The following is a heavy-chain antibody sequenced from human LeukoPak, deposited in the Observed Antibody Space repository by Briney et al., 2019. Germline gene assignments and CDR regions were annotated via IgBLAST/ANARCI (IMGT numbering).Heavy chain of an antibody. V-gene: IGHV4-59*11. Sequence: SETLSLTCSVSDVSISSHYWSWLRQPPEKGLEWIAYMRDTVNTKDNPSFKSRLTLSADTSKNQFSLRLSSVTAADSAVYYCATTKRGNIYGYFDFWGQGILVTVSS. J-gene: IGHJ4*02. CDR3: ATTKRGNIYGYFDF. CDR1: DVSISSHY. CDR2: MRDTVNT. D-gene: IGHD5-18*01.